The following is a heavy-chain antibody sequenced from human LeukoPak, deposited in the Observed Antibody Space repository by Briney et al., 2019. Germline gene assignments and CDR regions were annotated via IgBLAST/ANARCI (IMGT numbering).Heavy chain of an antibody. J-gene: IGHJ4*02. Sequence: ASVKVSCKASGYTFTSYDINWVRQATGQGLEWMGWMNPNSGNTGYAQKFQGRVTMTRNTSISTAYMELSSLRSEDTAVHYCARVYRTMVRGVIGYWGQGTLVTVSS. V-gene: IGHV1-8*01. CDR2: MNPNSGNT. CDR3: ARVYRTMVRGVIGY. D-gene: IGHD3-10*01. CDR1: GYTFTSYD.